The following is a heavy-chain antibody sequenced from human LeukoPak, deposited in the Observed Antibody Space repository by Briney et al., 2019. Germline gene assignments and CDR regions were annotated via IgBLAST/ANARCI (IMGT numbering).Heavy chain of an antibody. J-gene: IGHJ4*02. CDR1: GASISDYY. CDR3: ARTYGSGTY. CDR2: IHYSGST. Sequence: PSETLSLTCSVSGASISDYYWNWIRQPPGKGLEWIGYIHYSGSTDYNPSLKSRLTISVDTSRNQMSLKLSSVTAADTAVYYCARTYGSGTYWGQGTLVTVSS. D-gene: IGHD3-10*01. V-gene: IGHV4-59*08.